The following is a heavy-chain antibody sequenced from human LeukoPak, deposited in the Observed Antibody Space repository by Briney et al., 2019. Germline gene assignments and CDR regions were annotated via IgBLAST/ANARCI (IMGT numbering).Heavy chain of an antibody. Sequence: SETLSLTCTVSGGSISSSSYYWGWIRQPPGKGLEWIGSIYYSGSTYYNPSLKSRVTISVDTSKNQFSLKLSSVTAADTAVYYCAPFRHYYGSGSPTDYWGQGTLVTVSS. CDR2: IYYSGST. J-gene: IGHJ4*02. CDR1: GGSISSSSYY. D-gene: IGHD3-10*01. V-gene: IGHV4-39*01. CDR3: APFRHYYGSGSPTDY.